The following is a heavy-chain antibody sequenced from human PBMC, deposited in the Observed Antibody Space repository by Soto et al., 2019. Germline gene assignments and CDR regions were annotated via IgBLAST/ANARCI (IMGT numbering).Heavy chain of an antibody. D-gene: IGHD3-10*01. J-gene: IGHJ4*02. CDR2: IRSKAYGGTT. Sequence: GGSLRLSCTASGFTFGDYAMSWFRQAPGKGLEWVGFIRSKAYGGTTEYAASVKGRFTISRDDSKSIAYLQMNSLKTEDTAVYYCTRVGDYYGSGSYYTPVRLPPLFYFDYWGQGTLVTVSS. V-gene: IGHV3-49*03. CDR3: TRVGDYYGSGSYYTPVRLPPLFYFDY. CDR1: GFTFGDYA.